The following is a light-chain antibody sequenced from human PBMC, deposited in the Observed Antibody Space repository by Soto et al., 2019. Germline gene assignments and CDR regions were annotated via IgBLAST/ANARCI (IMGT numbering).Light chain of an antibody. CDR1: QSINNW. V-gene: IGKV1-5*01. CDR2: DAS. CDR3: QQYNTYWT. Sequence: DIQLTQSPSTLSASVGDRVTITCRASQSINNWLAWYQQKPGKAPNLLIFDASTLERGVPSRFSGSGSGTEFTLTISSLQPDDFATYYCQQYNTYWTFAQGTKVEIK. J-gene: IGKJ1*01.